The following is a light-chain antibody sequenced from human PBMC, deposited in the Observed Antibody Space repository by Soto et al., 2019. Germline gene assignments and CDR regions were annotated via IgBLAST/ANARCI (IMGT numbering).Light chain of an antibody. CDR2: AAA. V-gene: IGKV1-9*01. J-gene: IGKJ4*02. CDR1: QGISSD. CDR3: QQPNSHPRT. Sequence: CAAGEDCSSRTSPASQGISSDLAWYQQKKGKAPKVLIYAAATLESGVPSRLSGSGSGTHLTLTFSIRQNEDFVTYYWQQPNSHPRTCGGGTKVDIK.